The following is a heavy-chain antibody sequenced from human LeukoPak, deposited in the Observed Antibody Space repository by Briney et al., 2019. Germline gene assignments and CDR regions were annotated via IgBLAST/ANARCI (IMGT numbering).Heavy chain of an antibody. D-gene: IGHD6-19*01. Sequence: GGSLRLSCAASGFTFNSYGMNWVRQAPGKGLEWVSSISSSSYIYSADSVKGRFTISRDNAKNSLYLQMNSLRAEDTAVYYCARRGPSVAGPYDYWGQGTLVTVSS. CDR1: GFTFNSYG. V-gene: IGHV3-21*01. CDR3: ARRGPSVAGPYDY. J-gene: IGHJ4*02. CDR2: ISSSSYI.